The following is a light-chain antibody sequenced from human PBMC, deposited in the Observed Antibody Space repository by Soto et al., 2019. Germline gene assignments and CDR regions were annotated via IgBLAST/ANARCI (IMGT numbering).Light chain of an antibody. CDR2: GAS. CDR1: QTVSSNF. J-gene: IGKJ1*01. V-gene: IGKV3-20*01. Sequence: EMVLTQSPDTLSLSPGERATLSCRASQTVSSNFLAWYQQRPGQAPRFFIYGASSRATGLPDRFSGSGSGTDFTPTTSRLEHEDLAVYYCQQYGSAPETFGQGTKVEIK. CDR3: QQYGSAPET.